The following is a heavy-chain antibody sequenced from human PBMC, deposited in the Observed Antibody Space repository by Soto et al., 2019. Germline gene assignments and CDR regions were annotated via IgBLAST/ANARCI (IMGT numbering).Heavy chain of an antibody. Sequence: EVQLLESGGGLVQPGGSLRLSCAAAGFTFSTHAMSWVRQAPGKGLEWVSTIGSGDIYYADSVKGRFTISRDNSKNMVFLQMNGLRADDTAVYYCAKDRFNGNGVFDAFDILGQGTVVTVSS. CDR1: GFTFSTHA. J-gene: IGHJ3*02. D-gene: IGHD2-8*01. CDR2: IGSGDI. CDR3: AKDRFNGNGVFDAFDI. V-gene: IGHV3-23*01.